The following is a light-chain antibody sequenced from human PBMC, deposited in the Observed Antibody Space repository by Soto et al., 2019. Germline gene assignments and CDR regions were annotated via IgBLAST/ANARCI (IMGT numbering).Light chain of an antibody. CDR3: QQYDSYPST. CDR2: KAS. V-gene: IGKV1-5*03. CDR1: QSISSW. Sequence: DIQMTQSPSTLSASVGDRVTITCRASQSISSWLAWYQQKPGKAPKLLIYKASSVESGVPSRFSGSGSGTEVTLSISSLQPDDFATYYCQQYDSYPSTFGQGTKLEIK. J-gene: IGKJ2*01.